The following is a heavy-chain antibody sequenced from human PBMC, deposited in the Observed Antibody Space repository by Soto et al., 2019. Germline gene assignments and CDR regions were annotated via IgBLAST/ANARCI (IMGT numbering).Heavy chain of an antibody. Sequence: QLQLQESGPGLVKPSEALSLTCTVSSGSITSTSYYWGWIRQPPGKGLEWIGSSYYNGNTYYNPSLKSRVTISVDTSKNQFSLKLSSVTAADTALYYCARLFRVALNVHYFDFWGQGTLVTVSS. CDR3: ARLFRVALNVHYFDF. J-gene: IGHJ4*02. V-gene: IGHV4-39*01. CDR1: SGSITSTSYY. CDR2: SYYNGNT. D-gene: IGHD2-21*01.